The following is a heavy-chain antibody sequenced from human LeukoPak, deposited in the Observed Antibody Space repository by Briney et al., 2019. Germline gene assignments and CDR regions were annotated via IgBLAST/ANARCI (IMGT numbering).Heavy chain of an antibody. CDR2: IDPSDSYT. Sequence: GESLKISCKGSGYSFTSYWISWVRQMPGKGLEWMGRIDPSDSYTNYSPSFQGHVTISADKSISPAYLQWSSLKASDTAMYYCARSRLLWFGEAIGFDYWGQGTLVTVSS. J-gene: IGHJ4*02. V-gene: IGHV5-10-1*01. D-gene: IGHD3-10*01. CDR3: ARSRLLWFGEAIGFDY. CDR1: GYSFTSYW.